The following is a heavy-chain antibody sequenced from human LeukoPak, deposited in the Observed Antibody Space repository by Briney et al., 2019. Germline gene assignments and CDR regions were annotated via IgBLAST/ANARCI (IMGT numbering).Heavy chain of an antibody. CDR2: IIPIFGTA. Sequence: SVKVSYKASGGTFSSYAISWVRQAPGQGLEWLGGIIPIFGTANYAQKFQGRVTITADESTSTAYMELSSLRFEDTAVYYCARGLLRQHTDYWGQGTLVTVSS. D-gene: IGHD3-3*01. CDR1: GGTFSSYA. V-gene: IGHV1-69*13. CDR3: ARGLLRQHTDY. J-gene: IGHJ4*02.